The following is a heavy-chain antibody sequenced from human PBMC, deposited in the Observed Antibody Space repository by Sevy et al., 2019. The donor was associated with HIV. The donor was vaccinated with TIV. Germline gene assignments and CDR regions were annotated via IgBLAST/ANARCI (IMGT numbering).Heavy chain of an antibody. CDR1: GFTVSNNY. V-gene: IGHV3-66*01. J-gene: IGHJ3*02. CDR2: IYSGGST. CDR3: ARWKVDNNGYYYPDAFDI. D-gene: IGHD3-22*01. Sequence: GGSLRLSCAASGFTVSNNYMSWVRQAPGKGLEWVSVIYSGGSTYFADSVKGRFTISRDNSKNTLYLQMNSLRAEDTAVYYYARWKVDNNGYYYPDAFDIWGQGTMVTVSS.